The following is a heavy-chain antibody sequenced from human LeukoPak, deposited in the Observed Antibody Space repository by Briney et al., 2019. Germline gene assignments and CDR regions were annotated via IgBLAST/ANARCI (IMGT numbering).Heavy chain of an antibody. D-gene: IGHD4-23*01. CDR2: IIPIFGTA. J-gene: IGHJ3*02. CDR1: GGTFSSYA. Sequence: GASVKVSYKATGGTFSSYAISWVREAPGQVLEWMGGIIPIFGTANYAQKFQGRVTITADESTSTAYMELSSLRSEDTAVYYCARRPNTVVTPHAFDIWGQGTMVTVSS. CDR3: ARRPNTVVTPHAFDI. V-gene: IGHV1-69*13.